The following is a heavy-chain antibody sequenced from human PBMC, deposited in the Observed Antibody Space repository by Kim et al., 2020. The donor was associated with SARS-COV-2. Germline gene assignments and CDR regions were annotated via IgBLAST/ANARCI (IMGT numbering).Heavy chain of an antibody. CDR3: ARGSISSSTLFDY. J-gene: IGHJ4*02. D-gene: IGHD6-6*01. Sequence: YDPSLRSRTTISGDTSKNQFSLRLASVTAADTAVYYCARGSISSSTLFDYWGQGTLVTVSS. V-gene: IGHV4-31*02.